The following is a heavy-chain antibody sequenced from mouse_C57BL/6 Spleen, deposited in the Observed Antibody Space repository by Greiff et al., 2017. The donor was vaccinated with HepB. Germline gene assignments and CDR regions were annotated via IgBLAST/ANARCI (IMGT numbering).Heavy chain of an antibody. J-gene: IGHJ2*01. V-gene: IGHV1-15*01. CDR3: TRSWTIVTTSRLPFDY. CDR2: IDPETGGT. Sequence: QVQLQQSGAELVRPGASVTLSCKASGYTFTDYEMHWVKQTPVHGLEWIGAIDPETGGTAYNQKFKGKAILTADKSSSTAYMELRSLTSEDSAVYYCTRSWTIVTTSRLPFDYWGQGTTLTVSS. CDR1: GYTFTDYE. D-gene: IGHD2-5*01.